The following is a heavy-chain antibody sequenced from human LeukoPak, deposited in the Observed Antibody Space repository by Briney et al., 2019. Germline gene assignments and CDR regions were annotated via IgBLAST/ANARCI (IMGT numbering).Heavy chain of an antibody. J-gene: IGHJ4*02. CDR3: ARMTTVTLGPFDY. CDR1: GYSISSGYY. V-gene: IGHV4-38-2*02. D-gene: IGHD4-17*01. Sequence: SETLSLTCTVSGYSISSGYYWGWIRQPPGKGLEWIGSIYHSGSTYYNPSLKSRVTISVDTSKNQFSLKLSSVTAADTAVYYCARMTTVTLGPFDYWGQGILVTVSS. CDR2: IYHSGST.